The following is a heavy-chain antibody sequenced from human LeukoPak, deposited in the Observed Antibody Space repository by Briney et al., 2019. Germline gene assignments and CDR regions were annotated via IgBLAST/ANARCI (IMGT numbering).Heavy chain of an antibody. J-gene: IGHJ3*02. Sequence: SETLSLTCTVSGGSINNNYWTWIRQPAGKGLEWIGRIYTTGSTNYNPSLQSRVSMSVDTSKNQFSLNVSSVTAADTAVYYCARWADKSGSSSRVAFDIWGQGTMVTVSS. CDR3: ARWADKSGSSSRVAFDI. CDR1: GGSINNNY. D-gene: IGHD6-6*01. V-gene: IGHV4-4*07. CDR2: IYTTGST.